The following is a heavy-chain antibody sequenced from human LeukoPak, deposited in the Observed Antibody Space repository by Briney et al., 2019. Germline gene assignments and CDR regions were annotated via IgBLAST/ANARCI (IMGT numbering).Heavy chain of an antibody. D-gene: IGHD3-16*02. CDR1: GFTVGSYE. J-gene: IGHJ4*02. V-gene: IGHV3-48*03. Sequence: PGGSLRLSCAASGFTVGSYEMNWVRQAPGKGLECVSYISSSGSTIYYADSVKGRFTISRDNAKNSPYLQMNSLRAEDTAVYYCAREGGYYDYVWGSYRSLYYFDYWGQGTLVTVSS. CDR3: AREGGYYDYVWGSYRSLYYFDY. CDR2: ISSSGSTI.